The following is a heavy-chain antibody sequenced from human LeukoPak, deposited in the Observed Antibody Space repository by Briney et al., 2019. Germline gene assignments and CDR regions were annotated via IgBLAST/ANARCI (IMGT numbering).Heavy chain of an antibody. CDR3: AKSWGSYGDRYYFGMDV. CDR1: GFTFDDYA. CDR2: ISWNSGKA. Sequence: GGSLRLPCAASGFTFDDYAMYWVRQVPGKGLEWVSGISWNSGKAGYADSVKGRFTISRDNAKSSLYLQMSSLRVEDTALYYCAKSWGSYGDRYYFGMDVWGQGTTVTVSS. J-gene: IGHJ6*02. D-gene: IGHD4-17*01. V-gene: IGHV3-9*01.